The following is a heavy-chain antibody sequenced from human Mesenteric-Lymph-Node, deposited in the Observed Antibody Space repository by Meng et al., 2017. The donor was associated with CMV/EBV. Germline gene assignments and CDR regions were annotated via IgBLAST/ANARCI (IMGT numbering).Heavy chain of an antibody. V-gene: IGHV3-7*01. D-gene: IGHD3-16*01. CDR1: GFTFSFYW. J-gene: IGHJ6*02. CDR2: IKQDGNEK. Sequence: GGSLRLSCEASGFTFSFYWMSWVRQAPGKGLEWVANIKQDGNEKFYVGSVKGRFTISRDNAQNSLSLHMNSLTAEDTAVYYCARDWGEIPPPDYYYHGFDVWGQGTTVTVSS. CDR3: ARDWGEIPPPDYYYHGFDV.